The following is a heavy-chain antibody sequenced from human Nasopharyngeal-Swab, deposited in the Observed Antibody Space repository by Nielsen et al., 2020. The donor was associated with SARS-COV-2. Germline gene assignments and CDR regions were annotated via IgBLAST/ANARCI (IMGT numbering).Heavy chain of an antibody. V-gene: IGHV3-21*01. CDR1: GFTFSSYS. J-gene: IGHJ4*02. CDR2: ISSSSSYI. D-gene: IGHD3-16*01. Sequence: GESLKISCAASGFTFSSYSMNWVRQAPGKGLEWVSSISSSSSYIYYADSVKGRFTISRDNAKNSLYLQMNSLRAEDTAVYYCARGRLGELWLYVWHRPYFDYWGQGTLVTVSS. CDR3: ARGRLGELWLYVWHRPYFDY.